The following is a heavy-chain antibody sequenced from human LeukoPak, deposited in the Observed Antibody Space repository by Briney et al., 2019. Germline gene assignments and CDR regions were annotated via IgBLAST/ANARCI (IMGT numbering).Heavy chain of an antibody. Sequence: TGGSLRLSCAASGFTFSSYEMNWVRQAPGKGLEWLSYISGSGTTIYYADSVKGRFTISRDNAKNSLFPQMNSLRAEDTAVYYCARDYYDSSGYYRLQHWGQGTLVTVSS. D-gene: IGHD3-22*01. V-gene: IGHV3-48*03. J-gene: IGHJ1*01. CDR3: ARDYYDSSGYYRLQH. CDR1: GFTFSSYE. CDR2: ISGSGTTI.